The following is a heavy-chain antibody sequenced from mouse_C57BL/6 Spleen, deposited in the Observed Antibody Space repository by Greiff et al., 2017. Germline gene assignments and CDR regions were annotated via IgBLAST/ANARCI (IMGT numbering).Heavy chain of an antibody. J-gene: IGHJ4*01. CDR3: ARWARYSNYTWDWYARDY. CDR2: IDPSDSYT. D-gene: IGHD2-5*01. V-gene: IGHV1-59*01. Sequence: QVQLQQPGAELVRPGTSVKLSCKASGYTFTSYWMHWVKQRPGQGLEWIGVIDPSDSYTNYPHNFKGRATLTVDTSSSTAYMQLSSLTSEDSAVYYGARWARYSNYTWDWYARDYWGQGTSVTVSS. CDR1: GYTFTSYW.